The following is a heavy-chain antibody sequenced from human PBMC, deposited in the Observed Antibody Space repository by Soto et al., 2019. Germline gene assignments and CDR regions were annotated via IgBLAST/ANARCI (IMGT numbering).Heavy chain of an antibody. CDR2: IWYDGSNK. CDR1: EFTISSYG. V-gene: IGHV3-33*01. Sequence: RHPRAVFEFTISSYGLHRVRQAPGKGLEWGAVIWYDGSNKYYADSVKGRFTISRDNSKNTLYLQMNSLRADVIAVYYCARETYCYDLDVWGKGTTVTVSS. CDR3: ARETYCYDLDV. J-gene: IGHJ6*03.